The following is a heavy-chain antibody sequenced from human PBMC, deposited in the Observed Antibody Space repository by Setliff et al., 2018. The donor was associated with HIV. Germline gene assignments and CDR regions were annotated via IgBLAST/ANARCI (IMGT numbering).Heavy chain of an antibody. Sequence: KTSETLSLTCTVSGGSISSSSYYWAWVRQPPGKGLEWIGSVYYSGTTYISPSLKSRLTISIDRSTNQSSLRLNSMTAADMAMYYCARSSRGYYNPLFDYWGQGTLVTVSS. CDR2: VYYSGTT. D-gene: IGHD3-22*01. V-gene: IGHV4-39*01. CDR1: GGSISSSSYY. J-gene: IGHJ4*02. CDR3: ARSSRGYYNPLFDY.